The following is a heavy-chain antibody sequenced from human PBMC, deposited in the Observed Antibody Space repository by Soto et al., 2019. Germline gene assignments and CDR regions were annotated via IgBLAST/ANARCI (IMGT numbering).Heavy chain of an antibody. Sequence: QVQLQQWGAGLLKPSETLSLTCAVFGGSVHSGNYYWSWIRQPPGKGLEWIGEMSHSGGTHFNPSLTSRVTVSVDTSKNQFSLKMSSVTAADTALYYCARVERGTATTVVDAFDIWGPGTMVTVSS. CDR3: ARVERGTATTVVDAFDI. J-gene: IGHJ3*02. D-gene: IGHD1-1*01. CDR1: GGSVHSGNYY. CDR2: MSHSGGT. V-gene: IGHV4-34*01.